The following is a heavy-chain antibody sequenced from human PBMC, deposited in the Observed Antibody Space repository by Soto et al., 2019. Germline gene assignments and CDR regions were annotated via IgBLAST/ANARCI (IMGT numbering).Heavy chain of an antibody. V-gene: IGHV1-24*01. CDR3: ATEPRFSVVGSGYYLDY. CDR2: FDPEDGET. Sequence: ASVKVSCKASGYSFTNYPIAWVRRAPGQGLEWMGGFDPEDGETIYAQKFQGRVTMTEDTSTDTAYMELSSLRSEDTAVYYCATEPRFSVVGSGYYLDYWGQGTLVTSPQ. D-gene: IGHD3-22*01. CDR1: GYSFTNYP. J-gene: IGHJ4*02.